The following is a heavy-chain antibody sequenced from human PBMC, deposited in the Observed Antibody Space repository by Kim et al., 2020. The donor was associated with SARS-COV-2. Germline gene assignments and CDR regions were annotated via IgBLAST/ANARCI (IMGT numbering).Heavy chain of an antibody. CDR2: IYHTGNT. D-gene: IGHD5-18*01. CDR3: AGRDAYNSLGYFDP. Sequence: SETLSLTCGVSGTSISSHYWNWIRQPPGKGLEWIGYIYHTGNTNYNPSFKSRVTISVDKSKKEVSLRLTSATAADTAINYCAGRDAYNSLGYFDPWGQGFLVTVAS. J-gene: IGHJ5*02. V-gene: IGHV4-59*11. CDR1: GTSISSHY.